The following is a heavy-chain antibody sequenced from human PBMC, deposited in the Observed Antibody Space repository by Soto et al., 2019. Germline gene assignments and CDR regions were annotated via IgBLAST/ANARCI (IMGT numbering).Heavy chain of an antibody. Sequence: GGSLRLSCAASGFTFSSYSMNWVRQAPGKGLEWVSSISSSSSYIYYADSVKGRFTISRDNSKNTLYLQMNSLRAEDTAVYYFAKAGAWGLELRNYYYYMDVWGKGTTVTVSS. CDR2: ISSSSSYI. D-gene: IGHD1-7*01. CDR3: AKAGAWGLELRNYYYYMDV. V-gene: IGHV3-21*04. CDR1: GFTFSSYS. J-gene: IGHJ6*03.